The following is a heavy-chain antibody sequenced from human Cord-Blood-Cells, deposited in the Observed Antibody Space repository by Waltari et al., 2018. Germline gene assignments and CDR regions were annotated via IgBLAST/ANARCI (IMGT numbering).Heavy chain of an antibody. J-gene: IGHJ4*02. CDR2: IVVGSGNT. Sequence: QMQLVQSGPEVKKPGTSVKVSCKASGFTFTSSAVQWVRQARGQRLEWIGGIVVGSGNTNYAQKFQERVTITRDMSTSTAYMELSSLRSEDTAVYYCGRGRHDFWSGYYYFDYWGQGTLVTVSS. CDR1: GFTFTSSA. CDR3: GRGRHDFWSGYYYFDY. V-gene: IGHV1-58*01. D-gene: IGHD3-3*01.